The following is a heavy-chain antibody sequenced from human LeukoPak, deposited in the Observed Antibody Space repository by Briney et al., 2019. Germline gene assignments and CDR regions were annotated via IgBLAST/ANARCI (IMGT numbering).Heavy chain of an antibody. J-gene: IGHJ1*01. D-gene: IGHD6-19*01. CDR3: AKDREDSSGWYSASGYFQH. Sequence: GGSLRLSCAASGFTFSSYAMSWVRQAPGKGLEWVSAISGSGGSTYYADSVKGRFTISRDNSKNTLYLQMNSLRAEDTAVYYCAKDREDSSGWYSASGYFQHWGQGTLVTVSS. CDR1: GFTFSSYA. CDR2: ISGSGGST. V-gene: IGHV3-23*01.